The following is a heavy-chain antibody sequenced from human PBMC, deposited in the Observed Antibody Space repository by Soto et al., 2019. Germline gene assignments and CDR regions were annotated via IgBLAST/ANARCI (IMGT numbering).Heavy chain of an antibody. CDR2: ISGSGGNT. CDR1: GFTFSTFA. Sequence: LSCAASGFTFSTFAMNWVRQAPGKGLEWVSAISGSGGNTYYADSVKGRFTISRDNSKNTLYVQMNSLGAEDTAVYYCAKSAYDFWSGYSYALDYWGQGXLVTVYS. CDR3: AKSAYDFWSGYSYALDY. D-gene: IGHD3-3*01. V-gene: IGHV3-23*01. J-gene: IGHJ4*02.